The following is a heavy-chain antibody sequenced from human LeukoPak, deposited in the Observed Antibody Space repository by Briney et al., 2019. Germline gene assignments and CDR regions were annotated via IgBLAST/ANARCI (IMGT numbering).Heavy chain of an antibody. CDR2: IYPDDSDS. CDR3: ARRGDSSAYYNY. Sequence: GESLKISCKGSGYSFINYWIVWVRQTPGKGLEWMGIIYPDDSDSRYSPSFQGQVTISVDKSINTAYLQWSSLKASDTAMYYCARRGDSSAYYNYWGPGTLVTVSS. V-gene: IGHV5-51*01. J-gene: IGHJ4*02. CDR1: GYSFINYW. D-gene: IGHD3-22*01.